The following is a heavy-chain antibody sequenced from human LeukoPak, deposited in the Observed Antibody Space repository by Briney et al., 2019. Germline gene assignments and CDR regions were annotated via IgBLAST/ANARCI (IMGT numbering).Heavy chain of an antibody. CDR2: ITGSGDTT. CDR3: VKDYSTIAAAANPLFDY. J-gene: IGHJ4*02. CDR1: GFTFSSYA. V-gene: IGHV3-23*01. Sequence: GRSLRLSCAASGFTFSSYAVTWVRQAPGKGLEWVSGITGSGDTTFYADSVKGRFTISGDNSKNTLYLQMHSLRAEDTAVYYCVKDYSTIAAAANPLFDYWGQGALVTVSS. D-gene: IGHD6-13*01.